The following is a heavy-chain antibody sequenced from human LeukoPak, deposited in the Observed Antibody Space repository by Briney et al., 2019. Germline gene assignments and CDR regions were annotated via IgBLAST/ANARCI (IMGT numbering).Heavy chain of an antibody. V-gene: IGHV1-18*01. CDR1: GNTFTSYG. CDR3: ARDLYRDSLPVSWFDP. CDR2: ISDYNGNT. D-gene: IGHD4-11*01. Sequence: ASVKVSCKASGNTFTSYGISWVRQAPGQGLEWMGWISDYNGNTNYAQKLQGRVTTTTDTSTSTAYMELRSLRSDDTAVYYCARDLYRDSLPVSWFDPWGQGTLVTVSS. J-gene: IGHJ5*02.